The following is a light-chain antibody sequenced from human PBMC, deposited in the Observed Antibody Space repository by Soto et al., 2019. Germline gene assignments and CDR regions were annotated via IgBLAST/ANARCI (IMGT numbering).Light chain of an antibody. CDR3: MQGLQAPLT. V-gene: IGKV2-28*01. CDR1: QSLLHSNGYYY. Sequence: DIVMTQSPFSLPVTPGEPASISCRSRQSLLHSNGYYYLEWYLQKPGQAPHLLLYWCSNRASGVPDRYSGSGSGTDFTLKISRVAAEAVGVYYCMQGLQAPLTVGEGTKVEIK. J-gene: IGKJ4*01. CDR2: WCS.